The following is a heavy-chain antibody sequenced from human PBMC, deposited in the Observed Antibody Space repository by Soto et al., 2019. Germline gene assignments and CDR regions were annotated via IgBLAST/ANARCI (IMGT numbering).Heavy chain of an antibody. V-gene: IGHV3-48*04. CDR1: GFTFSSYS. CDR2: ISSSSSTI. CDR3: ARTTLGWGRVAFDI. D-gene: IGHD4-4*01. J-gene: IGHJ3*02. Sequence: GGSLRLSCAASGFTFSSYSMNWVRQAPGKGLEWVSYISSSSSTIYYADSVKGRFTISRDNAKNSLYLQMNSLRAEDTAVYYCARTTLGWGRVAFDIWGQGTMVTVSS.